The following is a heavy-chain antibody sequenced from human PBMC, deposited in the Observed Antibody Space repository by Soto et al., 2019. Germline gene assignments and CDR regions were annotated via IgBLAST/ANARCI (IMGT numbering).Heavy chain of an antibody. CDR2: IGGSSTSK. Sequence: EVQLVESGGGLVKPGGSLRLSCAASGFTFSNYAMNWVRQVPGKGLEWVSSIGGSSTSKYYADSVKGRLTISGDNAKNSPYLHMHGLRAEDTALYYCAREHNEGFVYWGQGTLVTVCS. D-gene: IGHD1-1*01. J-gene: IGHJ4*02. V-gene: IGHV3-21*02. CDR1: GFTFSNYA. CDR3: AREHNEGFVY.